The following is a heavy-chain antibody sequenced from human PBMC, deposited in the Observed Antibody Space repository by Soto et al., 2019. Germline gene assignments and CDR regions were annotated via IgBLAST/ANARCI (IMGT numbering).Heavy chain of an antibody. V-gene: IGHV1-46*01. D-gene: IGHD3-22*01. Sequence: ASVKVCCKASGYTFTSYYMHWVRQAPGQGLEWMGIINPSGGSTSYAQKFQGRVTMTRDTSTSTVYMELSSLRSEDTAVYYCARGVGSDYYDSSGRYGHEGDYWGQGTLVTVSS. CDR2: INPSGGST. J-gene: IGHJ4*02. CDR1: GYTFTSYY. CDR3: ARGVGSDYYDSSGRYGHEGDY.